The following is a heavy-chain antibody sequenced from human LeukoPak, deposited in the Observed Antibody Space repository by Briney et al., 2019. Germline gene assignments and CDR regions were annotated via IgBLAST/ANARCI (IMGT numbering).Heavy chain of an antibody. D-gene: IGHD3-10*01. V-gene: IGHV5-51*01. CDR3: ARRGWGFGEPKRDHDTFDI. CDR2: IYPGDSDA. Sequence: GESLKISCKGSGYSFTNYWIAWVRQMPGQGLEWMAIIYPGDSDARYSPSFQGQVTISVDKSISTTYLRWSSLKASDTAMYYCARRGWGFGEPKRDHDTFDIRAKGQWSPSLQ. CDR1: GYSFTNYW. J-gene: IGHJ3*02.